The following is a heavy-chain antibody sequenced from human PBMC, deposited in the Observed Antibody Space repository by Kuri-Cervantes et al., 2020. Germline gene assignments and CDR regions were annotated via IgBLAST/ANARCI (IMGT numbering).Heavy chain of an antibody. CDR1: GFTFSSYA. Sequence: GESLKISCAASGFTFSSYAMSWVRQAPGKGLEWVSVIYSGGSTYYADSVKGRFTISRDNSKNTLYLQMNSLRAEDTAVYYCAKGGIVATNLYFDYWGQGTLVTVSS. CDR3: AKGGIVATNLYFDY. CDR2: IYSGGST. D-gene: IGHD5-12*01. J-gene: IGHJ4*02. V-gene: IGHV3-23*03.